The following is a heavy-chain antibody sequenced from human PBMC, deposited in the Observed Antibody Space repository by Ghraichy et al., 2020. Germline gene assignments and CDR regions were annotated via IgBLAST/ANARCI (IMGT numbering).Heavy chain of an antibody. J-gene: IGHJ3*02. Sequence: ASVKVSRKASGYTFTGYYMHWVRQAPGQGLEWMGWINPNSGGTNYAQKFQGRVTMTRDTSISTAYMELSRLRSDDTAVYYCVRDGRGHYDSSAGAFDIWGQGTMVTVSS. V-gene: IGHV1-2*02. D-gene: IGHD3-22*01. CDR2: INPNSGGT. CDR1: GYTFTGYY. CDR3: VRDGRGHYDSSAGAFDI.